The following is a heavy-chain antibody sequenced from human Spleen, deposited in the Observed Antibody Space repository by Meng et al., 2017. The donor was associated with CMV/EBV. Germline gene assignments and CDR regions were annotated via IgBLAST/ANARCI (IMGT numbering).Heavy chain of an antibody. Sequence: PWKGLVWVSRINSDGSSTTYADSVKGRFTISRDNGKYTLYLQMHSLRAEDSAVYYCARAVSATYGVVDAPSFDPWGQGTLVTVSS. D-gene: IGHD3-3*01. J-gene: IGHJ5*02. CDR3: ARAVSATYGVVDAPSFDP. CDR2: INSDGSST. V-gene: IGHV3-74*01.